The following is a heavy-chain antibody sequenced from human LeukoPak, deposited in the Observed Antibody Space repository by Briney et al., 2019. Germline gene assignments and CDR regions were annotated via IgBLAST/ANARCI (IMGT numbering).Heavy chain of an antibody. Sequence: GASVKVSCKASGYTFTSYGISWVRQAPGQGLEWMGWISAYNGNTNYAQKLQGRVTMTTDTSTSTAYMELRSLRSDDTAVYYCARDHFPIHYYDSRKYFDYWGQGTLVTVSS. CDR3: ARDHFPIHYYDSRKYFDY. CDR2: ISAYNGNT. CDR1: GYTFTSYG. V-gene: IGHV1-18*01. D-gene: IGHD3-22*01. J-gene: IGHJ4*02.